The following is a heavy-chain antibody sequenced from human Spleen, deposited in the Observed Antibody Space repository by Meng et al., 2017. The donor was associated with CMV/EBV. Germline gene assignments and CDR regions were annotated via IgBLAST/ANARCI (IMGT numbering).Heavy chain of an antibody. CDR1: GNFSIYA. J-gene: IGHJ4*02. CDR2: IIPIFGTA. V-gene: IGHV1-69*05. Sequence: GNFSIYALSWVRQAPRQGLEWMGRIIPIFGTANYAQKFQGRVTITTDESTSTAYMELSSLRSEDTAVYYCASLLGYCSSTSCPMVDYWGQGTLVTVSS. D-gene: IGHD2-2*01. CDR3: ASLLGYCSSTSCPMVDY.